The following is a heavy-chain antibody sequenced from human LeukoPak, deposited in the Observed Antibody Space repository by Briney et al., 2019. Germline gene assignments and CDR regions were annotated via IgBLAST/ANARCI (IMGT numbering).Heavy chain of an antibody. D-gene: IGHD3-9*01. J-gene: IGHJ3*02. CDR3: ARRPAYVPYDISPYDAFDI. V-gene: IGHV5-51*01. Sequence: GESLKISCEGSRYSSTSYWIGWVRQMPGKSLEWMGIIDPGDSDTRYSPSFQGQVTISADKSISTAYLQWSSLKASDTAMYYCARRPAYVPYDISPYDAFDIWGQGTMVTVSS. CDR2: IDPGDSDT. CDR1: RYSSTSYW.